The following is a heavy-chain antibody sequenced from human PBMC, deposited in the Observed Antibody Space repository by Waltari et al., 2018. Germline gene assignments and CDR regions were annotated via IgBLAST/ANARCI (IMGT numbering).Heavy chain of an antibody. Sequence: QVQLQGWGAGLLRPSETLSLTCAVSGGSFSGYDWSWIRQSPGKGLEWIGDVNHGGDTNYSPSLESRVTISVDMSKNQFSLKMRSVTAADTAIYYCARAPGYKGYFDYWGRGTLVTVSS. J-gene: IGHJ4*02. CDR1: GGSFSGYD. CDR3: ARAPGYKGYFDY. V-gene: IGHV4-34*01. D-gene: IGHD5-12*01. CDR2: VNHGGDT.